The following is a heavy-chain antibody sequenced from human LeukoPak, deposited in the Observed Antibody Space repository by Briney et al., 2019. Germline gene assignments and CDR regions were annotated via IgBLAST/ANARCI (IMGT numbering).Heavy chain of an antibody. V-gene: IGHV3-30*04. Sequence: GSLRLSCAASGFTFSSNAMHWVRQAPGKGLEWVAVISYDGSNKYYADSVKGRFTISRDNSKNTLYLQMNSLRAEDTAVYYCAKDILRGGVVIQYNWFDPWGQGTLVTVSS. D-gene: IGHD3-16*02. CDR2: ISYDGSNK. CDR3: AKDILRGGVVIQYNWFDP. J-gene: IGHJ5*02. CDR1: GFTFSSNA.